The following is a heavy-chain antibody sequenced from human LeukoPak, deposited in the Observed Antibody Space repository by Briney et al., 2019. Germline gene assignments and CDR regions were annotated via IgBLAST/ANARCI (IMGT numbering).Heavy chain of an antibody. V-gene: IGHV3-23*01. J-gene: IGHJ4*02. CDR2: ISGSGGST. CDR3: AKDRVPYCSGGSCYSADY. Sequence: GGSLRLSCAASGFTFSSYAMSWVRQAPGKGLEWVSAISGSGGSTYYADSVKGRFTISRDNSKNTLYLQMNSLRAEDAAVYYCAKDRVPYCSGGSCYSADYWGQGTLVTVSS. CDR1: GFTFSSYA. D-gene: IGHD2-15*01.